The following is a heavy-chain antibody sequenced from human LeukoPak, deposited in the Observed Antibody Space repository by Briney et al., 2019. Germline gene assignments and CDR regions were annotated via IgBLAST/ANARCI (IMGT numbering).Heavy chain of an antibody. CDR3: TRTQAYYYGSGSFDY. V-gene: IGHV3-49*04. Sequence: GGSLRLSCTASGFTFGDYAMSWVRQAPGKGLEWVGFIRSKAYGGTTEYAASVKGRFTISRDDSKSIAYLQMNSLKTEDTAVYYCTRTQAYYYGSGSFDYWGQETLVTVSS. J-gene: IGHJ4*02. CDR2: IRSKAYGGTT. D-gene: IGHD3-10*01. CDR1: GFTFGDYA.